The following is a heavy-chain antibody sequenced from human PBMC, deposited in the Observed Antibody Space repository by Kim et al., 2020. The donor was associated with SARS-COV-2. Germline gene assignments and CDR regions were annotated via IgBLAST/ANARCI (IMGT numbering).Heavy chain of an antibody. D-gene: IGHD3-10*01. Sequence: GGSLRLSCAASGFTFSSYGMHWVRQAPGKGLEWVAVIWYDGSNKYYADSVKGRFTISRDNSKNTLYLQMNSLRAEDTAVYYCAKGMLLAGITMVRGAGAGMDVWGQGTTVTVSS. CDR1: GFTFSSYG. V-gene: IGHV3-33*06. CDR2: IWYDGSNK. CDR3: AKGMLLAGITMVRGAGAGMDV. J-gene: IGHJ6*02.